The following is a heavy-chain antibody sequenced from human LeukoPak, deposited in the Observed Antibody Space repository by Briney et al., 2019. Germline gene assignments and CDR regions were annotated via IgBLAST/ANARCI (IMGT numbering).Heavy chain of an antibody. J-gene: IGHJ4*02. V-gene: IGHV4-59*01. CDR3: ARGYYDRSGSSNPFDS. D-gene: IGHD3-22*01. CDR2: VHYTGNT. CDR1: GDSISSSY. Sequence: SETLSLTCTVSGDSISSSYWSWIRQPPGKRLEWVGYVHYTGNTNYNPSLNNRATISVDMSKNQFSLTLTSVTLAGTAVYYCARGYYDRSGSSNPFDSWGQGTLVTVSA.